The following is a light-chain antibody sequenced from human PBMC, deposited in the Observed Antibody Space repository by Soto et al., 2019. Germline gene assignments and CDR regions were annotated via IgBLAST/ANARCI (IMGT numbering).Light chain of an antibody. Sequence: IVLTQSPGTLSLSPGQRATLSCRASESISRDYLAWYQQRLGQAPRLLIYGASSGATGIPDRFSGSGSGTDFTLTISRLEPEDFATYYCQQYHSYPYTFGQGTKLEIK. J-gene: IGKJ2*01. CDR1: ESISRDY. V-gene: IGKV3-20*01. CDR2: GAS. CDR3: QQYHSYPYT.